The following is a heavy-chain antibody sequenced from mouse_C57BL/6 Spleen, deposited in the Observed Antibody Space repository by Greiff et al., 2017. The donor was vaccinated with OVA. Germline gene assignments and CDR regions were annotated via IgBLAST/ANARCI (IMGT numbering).Heavy chain of an antibody. CDR2: IWSGGST. D-gene: IGHD2-1*01. V-gene: IGHV2-2*01. Sequence: VHLVESGPGLVQPSQSLSITCTVSGFSLTSYGVHWVRQSPGKGLEWLGVIWSGGSTDYNAAFISRLSISKDNSKSQVFFKMNSLQADDTAIYYCARIGNYGYWYCDVWGTGTTVTVSS. J-gene: IGHJ1*03. CDR1: GFSLTSYG. CDR3: ARIGNYGYWYCDV.